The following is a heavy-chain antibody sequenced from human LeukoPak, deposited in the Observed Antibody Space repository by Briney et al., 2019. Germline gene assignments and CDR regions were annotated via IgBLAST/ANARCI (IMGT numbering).Heavy chain of an antibody. CDR3: ATVITTESGAFDI. D-gene: IGHD3-22*01. Sequence: PSETLSLTCAVSGGSISSSNWWSWVRQPPGKGLEWIGEIYHSGSTNYNPSLKSRVTISVDKSKNQFSLKLSSVTAADTAVYYCATVITTESGAFDIWGQGTMVTVSS. CDR1: GGSISSSNW. J-gene: IGHJ3*02. CDR2: IYHSGST. V-gene: IGHV4-4*02.